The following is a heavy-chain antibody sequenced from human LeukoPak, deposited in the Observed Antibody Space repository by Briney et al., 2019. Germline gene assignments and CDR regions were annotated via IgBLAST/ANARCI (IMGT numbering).Heavy chain of an antibody. D-gene: IGHD3-10*01. V-gene: IGHV4-59*01. Sequence: PSETLSLTCTVSGGSISSYYWSWIRQPPGKGLEWIGYIYYSGSTNYNPSLKSRVTISVDTSKNQFSLKLSSVTAADTAVHYCARSVGDLDVWGKGTTVTVSS. CDR1: GGSISSYY. CDR2: IYYSGST. J-gene: IGHJ6*04. CDR3: ARSVGDLDV.